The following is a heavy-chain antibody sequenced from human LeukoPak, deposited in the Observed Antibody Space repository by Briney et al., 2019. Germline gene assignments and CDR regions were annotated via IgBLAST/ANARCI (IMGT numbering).Heavy chain of an antibody. CDR2: IIPSDGST. J-gene: IGHJ4*02. CDR3: ARGYMGITSFFDY. Sequence: GASVKVSCKASGYSFTRYFIHWVRQAPGQGLEWMGIIIPSDGSTSYAQKFQGRVTMTRDTSTSTVYMELSSLRSEDTAVYYCARGYMGITSFFDYWGQGTLVTVSS. V-gene: IGHV1-46*01. CDR1: GYSFTRYF. D-gene: IGHD3-10*01.